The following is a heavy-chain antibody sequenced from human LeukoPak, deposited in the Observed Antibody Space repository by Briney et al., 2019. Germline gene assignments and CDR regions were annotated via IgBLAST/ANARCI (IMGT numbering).Heavy chain of an antibody. CDR1: GFTFSDYY. Sequence: GGSLRLSCAASGFTFSDYYMSWIRQAPGKGLEWVSYISSSGSTIYYADSVKGRFTISRDNAKNSLYLQMNSLSAEDTAVYYCARDMGDDSSGYYPSLFFDYWGQGTLVTVSS. CDR2: ISSSGSTI. CDR3: ARDMGDDSSGYYPSLFFDY. J-gene: IGHJ4*02. D-gene: IGHD3-22*01. V-gene: IGHV3-11*01.